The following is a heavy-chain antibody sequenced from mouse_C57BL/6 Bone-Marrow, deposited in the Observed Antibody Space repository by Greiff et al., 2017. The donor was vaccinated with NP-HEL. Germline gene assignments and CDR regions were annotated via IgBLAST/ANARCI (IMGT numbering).Heavy chain of an antibody. CDR3: ARGFSIYYYGSDWYFDV. Sequence: HVQLQQPGAELVRPGSSVKLSCKASGYTFTSYWMHWVKQRPIQGLEWIGNIDPSDSETHYNQKFKDKATLTVDKSSSTAYMQLSSLTSEDSAVYYCARGFSIYYYGSDWYFDVWGTGTTVTVSS. CDR1: GYTFTSYW. CDR2: IDPSDSET. D-gene: IGHD1-1*01. V-gene: IGHV1-52*01. J-gene: IGHJ1*03.